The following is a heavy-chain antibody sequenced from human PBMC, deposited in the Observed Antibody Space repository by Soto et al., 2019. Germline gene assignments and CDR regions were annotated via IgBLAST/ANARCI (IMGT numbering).Heavy chain of an antibody. CDR1: GFTFGDFA. CDR2: IRGKTYGGTT. J-gene: IGHJ4*02. V-gene: IGHV3-49*04. CDR3: AKDFSTSRLGFDY. Sequence: GGALGLSCSTSGFTFGDFALSWVRQAPGRGLEWVGIIRGKTYGGTTEYAASVKGRFTISKDDSNSVAYLQMDSLKAEDTAMYYCAKDFSTSRLGFDYWGLGTLVTVSS.